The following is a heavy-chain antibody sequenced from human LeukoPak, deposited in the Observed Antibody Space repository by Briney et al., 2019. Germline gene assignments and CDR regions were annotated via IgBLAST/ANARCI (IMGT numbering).Heavy chain of an antibody. D-gene: IGHD6-19*01. CDR1: EFAFSSYA. V-gene: IGHV3-30*04. CDR3: ARDISTGWSIKYFFDY. Sequence: QPGGSLRLSWEPSEFAFSSYAMHGARQAPGKGLEGVAIISYDGIIEDYSDSVKGRFTISRDNFKNTLFLQMNSLRDEDTAVYYCARDISTGWSIKYFFDYWGQGSLVTVSS. CDR2: ISYDGIIE. J-gene: IGHJ4*02.